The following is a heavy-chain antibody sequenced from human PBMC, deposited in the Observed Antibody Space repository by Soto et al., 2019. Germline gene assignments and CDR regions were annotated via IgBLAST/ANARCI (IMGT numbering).Heavy chain of an antibody. CDR3: AAELGRGNTAY. CDR2: VSSSGSNT. D-gene: IGHD1-7*01. J-gene: IGHJ4*02. V-gene: IGHV3-23*01. Sequence: GGSLRLSCAASGFTFSSYAMSWVRQAPGKGLKWVSAVSSSGSNTYYADSVKGRFTITRDNSKNTLYLQMGSLRAEDTAIYYCAAELGRGNTAYWGQGTLVTVSS. CDR1: GFTFSSYA.